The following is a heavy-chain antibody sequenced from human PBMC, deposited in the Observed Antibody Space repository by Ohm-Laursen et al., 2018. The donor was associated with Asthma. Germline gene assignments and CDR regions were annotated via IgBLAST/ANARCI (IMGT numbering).Heavy chain of an antibody. J-gene: IGHJ6*02. Sequence: SLRLSCAASEFTFSSYGMHWVRQAPGKGLEWVAVISYDGSNKYYADSVKGRFTISRDNSKNTLYLQMNSLRAEDTAVYYCAKDHRSVRFLEWLLSYGMDVWGQGTTVTVSS. CDR3: AKDHRSVRFLEWLLSYGMDV. D-gene: IGHD3-3*01. CDR2: ISYDGSNK. CDR1: EFTFSSYG. V-gene: IGHV3-30*18.